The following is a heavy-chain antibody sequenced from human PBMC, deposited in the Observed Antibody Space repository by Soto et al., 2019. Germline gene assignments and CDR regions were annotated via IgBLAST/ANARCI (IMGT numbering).Heavy chain of an antibody. CDR2: INAGNGNT. CDR1: GYTFTSYA. J-gene: IGHJ4*02. Sequence: GASVKVSCKASGYTFTSYAMHWVRQAPGQRLEWMGWINAGNGNTKYSQKFQGRVTITRDTSASTAYMELSSLRSEDTAVYYCARDPPLGYDSSGYGDYWVQGTLVTVSS. CDR3: ARDPPLGYDSSGYGDY. V-gene: IGHV1-3*01. D-gene: IGHD3-22*01.